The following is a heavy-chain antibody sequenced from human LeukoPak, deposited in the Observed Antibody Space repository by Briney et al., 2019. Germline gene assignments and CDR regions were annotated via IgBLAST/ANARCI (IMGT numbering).Heavy chain of an antibody. D-gene: IGHD3-22*01. Sequence: GASVKVSCKASGFTFTSSAMQWVRQARGQRLEWIGWIVVGSGNTNYAQKFQERVTITRDMSTSTAYMELSSLRSEDTAVYYCAAAYYDSSGYHNAFDIWGQGTMVTVSS. J-gene: IGHJ3*02. CDR2: IVVGSGNT. CDR3: AAAYYDSSGYHNAFDI. V-gene: IGHV1-58*02. CDR1: GFTFTSSA.